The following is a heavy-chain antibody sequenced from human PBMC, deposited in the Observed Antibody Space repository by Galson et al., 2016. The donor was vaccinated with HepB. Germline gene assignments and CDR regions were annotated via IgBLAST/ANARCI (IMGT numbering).Heavy chain of an antibody. Sequence: SLRLSCAASGFTFTDYTMNWFRLAPGQGLQWVSSISASHRFIHYVDSVKGRFAIPRDNAKNSLYLQMNSLRAEDKAVYYCARAYGDYAYTDHWGQGTQVIVSS. V-gene: IGHV3-21*01. CDR3: ARAYGDYAYTDH. CDR2: ISASHRFI. CDR1: GFTFTDYT. J-gene: IGHJ4*02. D-gene: IGHD4-17*01.